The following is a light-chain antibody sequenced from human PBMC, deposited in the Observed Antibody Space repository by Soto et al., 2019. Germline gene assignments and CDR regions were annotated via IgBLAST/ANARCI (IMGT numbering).Light chain of an antibody. Sequence: QSVLTQPASVSGSPGQSITISCTGTSSDVGGYNYVSWYQQHPGKAPKLMIYDVSNRPSGVSNRFSGSKSGNTASLTISGLQAEDEADYYCSSYTSSSTPGVFGTGTK. CDR2: DVS. CDR1: SSDVGGYNY. J-gene: IGLJ1*01. V-gene: IGLV2-14*01. CDR3: SSYTSSSTPGV.